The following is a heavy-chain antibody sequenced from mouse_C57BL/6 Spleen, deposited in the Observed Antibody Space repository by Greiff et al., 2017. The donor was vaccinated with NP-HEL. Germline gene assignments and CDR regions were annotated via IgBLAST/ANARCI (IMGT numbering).Heavy chain of an antibody. D-gene: IGHD2-5*01. Sequence: QVQLQQPGAELVKPGASVKMSCKASGYTFTSYWITWVKQRPGQGLAWIGDIYPGSGSTNYNEKFKSTATLTVDTSSSTAYMQLSSLTSEDSSVYYCARDSNYERFAYWGQGTLVTVSA. CDR1: GYTFTSYW. V-gene: IGHV1-55*01. CDR3: ARDSNYERFAY. CDR2: IYPGSGST. J-gene: IGHJ3*01.